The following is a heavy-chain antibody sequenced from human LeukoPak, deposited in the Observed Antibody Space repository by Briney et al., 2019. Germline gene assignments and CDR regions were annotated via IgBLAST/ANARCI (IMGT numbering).Heavy chain of an antibody. CDR3: ARQLELQNYYGMDV. J-gene: IGHJ6*02. V-gene: IGHV5-51*01. D-gene: IGHD1-7*01. CDR1: GYSFSTYW. Sequence: GESLKISCEGSGYSFSTYWIGWVRQMPGKGLEWMGVIYPGDSDTRYSPSFQGQVTISADKSISTAYLRWSSLKASDTAMYYCARQLELQNYYGMDVWGQGTTVTVSS. CDR2: IYPGDSDT.